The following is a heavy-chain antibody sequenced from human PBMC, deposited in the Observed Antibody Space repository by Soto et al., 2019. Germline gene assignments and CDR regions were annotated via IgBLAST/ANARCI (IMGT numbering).Heavy chain of an antibody. V-gene: IGHV3-30*03. CDR3: ARAWDSSGSSPGY. D-gene: IGHD3-22*01. Sequence: GVSLRLSCAAAGFTFSSYGMHWVRQAPGKGLEWVAVISYDGSNKYYADSVKGRFTISRDNSKNTLYLQMNSLRAEDTAVYYWARAWDSSGSSPGYWGQGTLVTVSS. J-gene: IGHJ4*02. CDR1: GFTFSSYG. CDR2: ISYDGSNK.